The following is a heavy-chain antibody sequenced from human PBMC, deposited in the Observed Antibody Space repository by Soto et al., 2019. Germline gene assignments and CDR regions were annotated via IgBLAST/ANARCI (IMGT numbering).Heavy chain of an antibody. Sequence: QVQLVESGGGVVQPGRSLRLSCAASGFTFSSYGMHWVRQAPGKGLEWVAVISYDGSNKYYADSVKGRFTISRDNSKKTLYLQMNRLRAEDTAVYYCAKGESYYDILTGDYYYYGMDVWGQGTTVTVSS. D-gene: IGHD3-9*01. CDR3: AKGESYYDILTGDYYYYGMDV. CDR2: ISYDGSNK. CDR1: GFTFSSYG. J-gene: IGHJ6*02. V-gene: IGHV3-30*18.